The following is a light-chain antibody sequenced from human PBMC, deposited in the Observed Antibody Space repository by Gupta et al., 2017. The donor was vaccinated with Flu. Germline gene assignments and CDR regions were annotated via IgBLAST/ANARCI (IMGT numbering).Light chain of an antibody. V-gene: IGKV1-27*01. CDR1: QGISNY. J-gene: IGKJ4*01. CDR2: AAS. CDR3: QKYNSALALT. Sequence: DIQMTQSPSSLSESVGDRVTITCRASQGISNYLAWYQQKPGKVPKLLIYAASTLQSGVPSRFSGSGSGTDFTLTISSLQPEDVATYYCQKYNSALALTFGGGTKVEIK.